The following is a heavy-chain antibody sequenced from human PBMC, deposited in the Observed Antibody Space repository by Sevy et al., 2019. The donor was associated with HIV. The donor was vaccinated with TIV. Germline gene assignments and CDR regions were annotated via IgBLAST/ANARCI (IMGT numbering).Heavy chain of an antibody. V-gene: IGHV4-59*08. Sequence: SENLSLTCTVSSGSITSLYWNWIRQPPGKGLEWIANIYYNGHINYNPSLKSRVTLSLDTSKNQFSLRLSSVTAADTAMYYCAGENAWGRGYSWGQGNLVTVSS. CDR1: SGSITSLY. CDR2: IYYNGHI. J-gene: IGHJ4*02. D-gene: IGHD1-26*01. CDR3: AGENAWGRGYS.